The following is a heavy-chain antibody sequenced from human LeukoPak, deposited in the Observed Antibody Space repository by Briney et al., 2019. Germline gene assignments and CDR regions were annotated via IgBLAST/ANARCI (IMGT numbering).Heavy chain of an antibody. J-gene: IGHJ6*03. D-gene: IGHD3-10*01. CDR1: GGSIISGSYY. CDR3: ARDGTDLVGSGSYYPSWFYYYMDV. V-gene: IGHV4-61*02. CDR2: IYTSGST. Sequence: NSSETLSLTCTVSGGSIISGSYYWSWIRQPAGKGLEWIGRIYTSGSTNYNPSLKSRVTISVDTSKNQFSLKLSSVTAADTAVYYCARDGTDLVGSGSYYPSWFYYYMDVWGKGTTVTISS.